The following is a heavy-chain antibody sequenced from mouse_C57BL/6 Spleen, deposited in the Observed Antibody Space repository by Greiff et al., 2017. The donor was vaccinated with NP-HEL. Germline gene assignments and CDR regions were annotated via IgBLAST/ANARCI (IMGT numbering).Heavy chain of an antibody. D-gene: IGHD2-1*01. V-gene: IGHV1-82*01. Sequence: QVQLKESGPELVKPGASGRISCKASGYAFGSSWRTGVKPGPGRGLEGIDRIYPGDGDTNYNGKFKGKATLTADKSSSTAYMQLSSLTSEDSAVYFCASPHGNGDAMDYWGQGTSVTVSS. CDR2: IYPGDGDT. CDR1: GYAFGSSW. CDR3: ASPHGNGDAMDY. J-gene: IGHJ4*01.